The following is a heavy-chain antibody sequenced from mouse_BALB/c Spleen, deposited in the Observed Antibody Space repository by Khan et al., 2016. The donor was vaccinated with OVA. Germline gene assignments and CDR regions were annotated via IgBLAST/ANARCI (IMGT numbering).Heavy chain of an antibody. Sequence: VQLQESGGEVLRPGTSVKISCKASGYTFTNYWLGWVKQRPGHGLEWIGDIYPGGDYTNYNEKFKGKATLTVDTSSSTANMELSSLTSEDSAVYCCARWATWFFDVWGAGTTVTVSS. D-gene: IGHD3-1*01. CDR1: GYTFTNYW. J-gene: IGHJ1*01. CDR3: ARWATWFFDV. CDR2: IYPGGDYT. V-gene: IGHV1-63*02.